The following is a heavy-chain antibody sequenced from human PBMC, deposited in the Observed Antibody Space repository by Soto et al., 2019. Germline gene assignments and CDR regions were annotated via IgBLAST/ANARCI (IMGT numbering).Heavy chain of an antibody. CDR3: TTGVFDFWSGYYYNWFDP. D-gene: IGHD3-3*01. CDR1: GFTFSNAW. J-gene: IGHJ5*02. CDR2: IKSKTDGGTT. V-gene: IGHV3-15*07. Sequence: PGGSLRLSCAASGFTFSNAWMNWVRQAPGKGLEWVGRIKSKTDGGTTDYAAPVKGRFTISRDDSKNTLYLQMNSLKTEDTAVYYCTTGVFDFWSGYYYNWFDPWGQGTLVTVSS.